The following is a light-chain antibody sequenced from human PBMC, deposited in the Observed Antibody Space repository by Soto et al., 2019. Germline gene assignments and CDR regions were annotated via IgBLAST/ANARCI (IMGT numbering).Light chain of an antibody. Sequence: DIQMTQSPSSLSASLGDRVTITCQASQDISNHLNWHQQKPGKAPNLLMYDASNLDTGVPSRFSGSGSGTDFTFTISSLQPEDIATYYCQQYDNLPLTVGGGTKVEIK. CDR1: QDISNH. V-gene: IGKV1-33*01. CDR2: DAS. J-gene: IGKJ4*01. CDR3: QQYDNLPLT.